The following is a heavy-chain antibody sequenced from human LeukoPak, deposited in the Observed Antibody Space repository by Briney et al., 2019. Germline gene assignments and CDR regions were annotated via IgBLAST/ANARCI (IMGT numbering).Heavy chain of an antibody. Sequence: PGGSLGLSCAASGFTFSSYGMHWVRQAPGKGLEWVAVISYDGSNKYYADSVKGRFTISRDNSKNTLYLQMNSLRAEDTAVYYCAKGRRTVTTYSDYWGQGTLVTVSS. V-gene: IGHV3-30*18. J-gene: IGHJ4*02. D-gene: IGHD4-17*01. CDR1: GFTFSSYG. CDR3: AKGRRTVTTYSDY. CDR2: ISYDGSNK.